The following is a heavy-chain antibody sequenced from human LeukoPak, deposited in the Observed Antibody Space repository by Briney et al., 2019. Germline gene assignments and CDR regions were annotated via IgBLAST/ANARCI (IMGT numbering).Heavy chain of an antibody. Sequence: GASVKVSCKASRYTFTGYYMHWVRQAPGQGLEWMGWINPNSGGTNYAQKFQGRVTMTRDTSISTAYMELSRLRSDDTAVYYCARNFAPVVPWFDPWGQGTLVTVSS. CDR2: INPNSGGT. CDR1: RYTFTGYY. D-gene: IGHD4-23*01. V-gene: IGHV1-2*02. CDR3: ARNFAPVVPWFDP. J-gene: IGHJ5*02.